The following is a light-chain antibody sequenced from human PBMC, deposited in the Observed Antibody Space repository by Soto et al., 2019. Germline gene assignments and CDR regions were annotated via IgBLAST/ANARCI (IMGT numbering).Light chain of an antibody. V-gene: IGLV2-23*01. CDR3: CSYAGDRDLI. J-gene: IGLJ2*01. CDR1: SSDIGAYDY. Sequence: QSALTQPASLSGSPGQSITISCTGTSSDIGAYDYVSWFQQHPGKAPKLMIYEGSQRPSGVSDRFSGSKSGNTASLTISGLQAEDEADYYCCSYAGDRDLIFGGGTKLTVL. CDR2: EGS.